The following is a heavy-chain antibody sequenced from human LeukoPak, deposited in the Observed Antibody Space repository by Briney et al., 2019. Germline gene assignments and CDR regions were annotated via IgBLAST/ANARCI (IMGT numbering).Heavy chain of an antibody. CDR2: IDPSDSYT. CDR3: AIDSSGYYYYGMDV. V-gene: IGHV5-10-1*01. Sequence: KGGESLKISCKGSGYSFTSYWISWVRQMPGKGLEWMGRIDPSDSYTNYSPSFQGHVTISADKSISTAYLQWSSLKASDTAMYYCAIDSSGYYYYGMDVWGQGTTVTVSS. CDR1: GYSFTSYW. D-gene: IGHD3-22*01. J-gene: IGHJ6*02.